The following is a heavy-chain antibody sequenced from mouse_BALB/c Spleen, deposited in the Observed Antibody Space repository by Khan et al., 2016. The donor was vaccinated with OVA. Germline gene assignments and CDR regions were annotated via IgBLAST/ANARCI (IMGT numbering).Heavy chain of an antibody. CDR1: GFSLSRYS. D-gene: IGHD3-3*01. J-gene: IGHJ1*01. Sequence: QVQLKESGPGLVAPSQSLSITCTVSGFSLSRYSVHWVRQPPGKGLEWPGIIWIGGSADYNSPLKSRLSISKDNSKSQVFLKMNSLQTDDTAMYYCARNRDGGSYWYFDVWGAGTTVTVSS. CDR2: IWIGGSA. CDR3: ARNRDGGSYWYFDV. V-gene: IGHV2-6-4*01.